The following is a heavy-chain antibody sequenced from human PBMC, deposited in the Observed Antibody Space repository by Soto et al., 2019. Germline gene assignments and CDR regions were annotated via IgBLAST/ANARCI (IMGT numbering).Heavy chain of an antibody. V-gene: IGHV3-23*01. CDR2: ISYGGGTT. D-gene: IGHD3-22*01. CDR1: EFTFSNYA. J-gene: IGHJ4*02. Sequence: GGSLRLSCAASEFTFSNYAMSLVRQAPGKGLEWVSAISYGGGTTYYADSVKGRFTISRDNSKNTLYLQMNSLRAEDTAVYYCAKNPGYYYDSTGYHFDYWGQGTLVTVSS. CDR3: AKNPGYYYDSTGYHFDY.